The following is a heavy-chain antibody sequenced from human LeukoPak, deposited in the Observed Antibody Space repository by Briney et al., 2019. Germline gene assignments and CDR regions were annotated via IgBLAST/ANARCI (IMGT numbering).Heavy chain of an antibody. Sequence: SETLSLTCTVSGYSISSGYYWGWIRQPPGKGLEWIGSIYHSGSTYYNPSLKSRVTISVDTSKNQFSLKLSSVTAADTAVYYCARPGLGGYYYYYMDVWCKGTTVTISS. CDR1: GYSISSGYY. J-gene: IGHJ6*03. CDR2: IYHSGST. CDR3: ARPGLGGYYYYYMDV. V-gene: IGHV4-38-2*02. D-gene: IGHD3-10*01.